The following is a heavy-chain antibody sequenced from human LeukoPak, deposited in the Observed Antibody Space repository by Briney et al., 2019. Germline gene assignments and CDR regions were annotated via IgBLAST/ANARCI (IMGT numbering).Heavy chain of an antibody. CDR2: FDPEDGET. CDR3: ATLWLGELGAYYFDY. CDR1: GYTFTDYY. V-gene: IGHV1-24*01. Sequence: ASVKVSCKAPGYTFTDYYMHWVRQAPGQGLEWMGGFDPEDGETIYAQKFQGRVTMTEDTSTDTAYMELSSLRSEDTAVYYCATLWLGELGAYYFDYWGQGTLVTVSS. D-gene: IGHD3-10*01. J-gene: IGHJ4*02.